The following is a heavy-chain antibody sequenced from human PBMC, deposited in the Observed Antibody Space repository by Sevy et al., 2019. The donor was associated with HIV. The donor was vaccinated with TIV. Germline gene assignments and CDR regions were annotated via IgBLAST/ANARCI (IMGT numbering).Heavy chain of an antibody. CDR1: GFTFSSYA. D-gene: IGHD1-26*01. CDR3: ARKNRGELLPYHFDH. CDR2: IWSDGNEK. J-gene: IGHJ4*02. V-gene: IGHV3-33*01. Sequence: GGSLRLSCAASGFTFSSYAMHWVRQAPGKGLEWVAVIWSDGNEKNYAVSVKGRFSISRDDSKNTLYLRMNSLRVEDTAVYYCARKNRGELLPYHFDHWGQGTLVTVSS.